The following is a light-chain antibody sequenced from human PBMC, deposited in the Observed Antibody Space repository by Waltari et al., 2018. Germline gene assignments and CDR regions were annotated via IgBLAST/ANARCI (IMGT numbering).Light chain of an antibody. CDR3: QHYVRLPAT. V-gene: IGKV3-20*01. CDR1: QSVSRS. Sequence: EIVLTQSPGTLSLLPGERVTLSCRASQSVSRSLAWYQQKPGQAPRLLIYGSSSRATGIPDRFIGSGSGTDFSLTINRLEPEDFAVYYCQHYVRLPATFGQGTKVDIK. J-gene: IGKJ1*01. CDR2: GSS.